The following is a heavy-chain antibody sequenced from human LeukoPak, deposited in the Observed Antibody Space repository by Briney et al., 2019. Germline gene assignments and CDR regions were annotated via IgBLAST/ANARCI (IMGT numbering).Heavy chain of an antibody. CDR2: INHSGST. D-gene: IGHD1-26*01. CDR1: GGSFSGYY. Sequence: PSETLSLTCAVYGGSFSGYYWSWIRQPPGKGLEWIGEINHSGSTNYNPSLKSRVTISVDTSKNQFSLKLSSVTAADTAVYYCAKDESKDGWELLRLDYWGLGTLVTVSS. J-gene: IGHJ4*02. V-gene: IGHV4-34*01. CDR3: AKDESKDGWELLRLDY.